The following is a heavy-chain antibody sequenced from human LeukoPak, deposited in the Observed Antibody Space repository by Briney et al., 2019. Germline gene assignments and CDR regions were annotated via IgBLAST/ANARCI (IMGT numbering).Heavy chain of an antibody. D-gene: IGHD3-10*01. CDR1: GITFSSYA. CDR2: ISGSGGST. V-gene: IGHV3-23*01. J-gene: IGHJ4*02. Sequence: PGGSLRLSCAASGITFSSYAMSWVRQAPGKGLEWVSGISGSGGSTYYADSVKGRFTISRDNSNDTLYLRMNSLRADDTAVYYCAKDLRPRGLIAELDYWGQGTLVTVSS. CDR3: AKDLRPRGLIAELDY.